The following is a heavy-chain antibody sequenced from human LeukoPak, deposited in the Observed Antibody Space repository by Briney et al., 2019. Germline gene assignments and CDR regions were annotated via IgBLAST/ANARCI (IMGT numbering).Heavy chain of an antibody. Sequence: SEILSLTCAVSGGSISSGGYSWSWIRQPPGKGPEWIGYIYHSGSTYYNPSLKSRVTISVDRSKNQCSLKLSSVTAADTAVYYCASLHYYYGMDVWGQGTTVTVSS. V-gene: IGHV4-30-2*01. J-gene: IGHJ6*02. CDR1: GGSISSGGYS. CDR3: ASLHYYYGMDV. CDR2: IYHSGST.